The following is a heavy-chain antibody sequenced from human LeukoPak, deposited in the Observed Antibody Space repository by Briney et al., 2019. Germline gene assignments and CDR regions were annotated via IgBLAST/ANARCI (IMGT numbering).Heavy chain of an antibody. V-gene: IGHV5-51*01. D-gene: IGHD1-26*01. CDR1: GYSFNSYW. CDR3: ARSVGATPLDY. Sequence: GESLKISCTGSGYSFNSYWIVWVRQMPGKGLGWMGIIYPSDSETTYSPSFQGQVTITADKSISTAYLQWSSLTASDTAMYYCARSVGATPLDYWGQGTPVTVSS. J-gene: IGHJ4*02. CDR2: IYPSDSET.